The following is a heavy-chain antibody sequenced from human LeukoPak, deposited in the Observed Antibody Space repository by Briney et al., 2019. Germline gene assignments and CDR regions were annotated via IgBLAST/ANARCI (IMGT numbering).Heavy chain of an antibody. CDR2: IRHDGSNK. Sequence: GGSLRLSCAASGFTFSSYGMHWVRQAPGKGLEWVAFIRHDGSNKYYADSVKGRFTISRDNAKNSLYLQMNSLRAEDTAVYYCAIPPLSGTGSSRPLAEMDVWGQGTTVTVSS. J-gene: IGHJ6*02. V-gene: IGHV3-30*02. D-gene: IGHD3-10*01. CDR1: GFTFSSYG. CDR3: AIPPLSGTGSSRPLAEMDV.